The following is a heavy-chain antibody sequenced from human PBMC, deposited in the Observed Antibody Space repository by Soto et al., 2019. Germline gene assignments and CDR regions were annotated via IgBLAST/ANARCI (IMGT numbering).Heavy chain of an antibody. V-gene: IGHV4-30-2*01. D-gene: IGHD5-12*01. J-gene: IGHJ4*02. CDR2: IYHSGST. CDR1: GGSSSSGGYS. CDR3: ARAGLGLRTIFDY. Sequence: QLQLQESGSGLGKPSQTLSLTCAVSGGSSSSGGYSWSWIRQPPGKGLEWIGYIYHSGSTYYNPSLKSRVTISVDRSKNQFSLKLSSVTAADTAVYYCARAGLGLRTIFDYWGQGTLVTVSS.